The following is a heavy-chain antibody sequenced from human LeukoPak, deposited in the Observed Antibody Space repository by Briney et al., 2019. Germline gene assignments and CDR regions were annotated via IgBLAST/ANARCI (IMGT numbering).Heavy chain of an antibody. CDR3: ARDLHTPEYGDYYYYGMDV. V-gene: IGHV1-18*01. D-gene: IGHD4-17*01. CDR2: ISANDGKT. J-gene: IGHJ6*02. CDR1: GFVFTSYG. Sequence: GASVKVSCKASGFVFTSYGFTWVRQAPGQGLEWMGWISANDGKTHYSEKHQGRVTMSTDTVTSTAYMELRSLRSDDTAVYYCARDLHTPEYGDYYYYGMDVWGQGTTVTVSS.